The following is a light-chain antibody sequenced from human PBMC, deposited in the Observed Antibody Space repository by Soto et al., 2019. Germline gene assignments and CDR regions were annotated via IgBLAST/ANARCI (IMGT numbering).Light chain of an antibody. CDR3: AACDDSLNGCV. J-gene: IGLJ3*02. CDR2: YNN. Sequence: QSVLTQPPSASGTPGQRVTISCSGSSSNIGSNTVNWYQQLPGTAPKLLIYYNNQRPSGVPDRFSGSKSGTSASLAISGLQSEDEADYYCAACDDSLNGCVFVRGTKLPVL. CDR1: SSNIGSNT. V-gene: IGLV1-44*01.